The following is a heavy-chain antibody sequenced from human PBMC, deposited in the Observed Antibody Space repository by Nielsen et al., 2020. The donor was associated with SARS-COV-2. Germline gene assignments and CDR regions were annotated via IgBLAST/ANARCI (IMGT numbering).Heavy chain of an antibody. CDR2: IWFDGSDK. J-gene: IGHJ4*02. CDR1: GFTFNAYA. CDR3: AREGHSQSVIVINSYVDY. Sequence: GESLKISCAASGFTFNAYAMHWVRQAPGKGLEWVAVIWFDGSDKYYADFVKDRFTISRDNSKNTLYLEMKSLRAEDTAVYYCAREGHSQSVIVINSYVDYWGQGTLVTVS. V-gene: IGHV3-33*01. D-gene: IGHD3-10*01.